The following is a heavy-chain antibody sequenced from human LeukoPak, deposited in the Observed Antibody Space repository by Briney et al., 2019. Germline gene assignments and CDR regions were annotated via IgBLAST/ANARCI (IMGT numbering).Heavy chain of an antibody. Sequence: GGSLRLSCAASGFTFSSYGMNWVRQAPGKGLEWVAFIRYDGSNKYYADSVKGRFTISRDNSKNTLYLQMNSLRAEDTAVYYCAKDFLGSYSSLDYWGQGTLVTVSS. V-gene: IGHV3-30*02. J-gene: IGHJ4*02. D-gene: IGHD1-26*01. CDR2: IRYDGSNK. CDR3: AKDFLGSYSSLDY. CDR1: GFTFSSYG.